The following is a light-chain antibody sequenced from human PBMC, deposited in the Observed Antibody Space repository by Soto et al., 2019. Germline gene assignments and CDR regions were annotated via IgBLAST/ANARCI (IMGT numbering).Light chain of an antibody. Sequence: EIVMTQSPATLSVSPGERATLSCRASQSVNSMLAWYQQKPGQAPRLLIYGASTRATGIPARFSGSGSGTEFTLTISSLQSEDFAVYYCQQYNNWPPVITFGQGTRLEIK. CDR2: GAS. J-gene: IGKJ5*01. CDR1: QSVNSM. CDR3: QQYNNWPPVIT. V-gene: IGKV3-15*01.